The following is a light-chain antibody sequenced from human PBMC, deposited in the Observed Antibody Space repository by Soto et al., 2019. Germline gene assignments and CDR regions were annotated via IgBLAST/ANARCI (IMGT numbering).Light chain of an antibody. CDR2: QAS. Sequence: DIQMTQSPSTLSSSVGDSVTITCRASHSISVWLAWYQQKPGKAPKLLIYQASTLESGVPSRFSGRGSGTDFTLTISSLQPDDFATYYCQQYYAYPYTFGQGTRREIK. J-gene: IGKJ5*01. CDR3: QQYYAYPYT. V-gene: IGKV1-5*03. CDR1: HSISVW.